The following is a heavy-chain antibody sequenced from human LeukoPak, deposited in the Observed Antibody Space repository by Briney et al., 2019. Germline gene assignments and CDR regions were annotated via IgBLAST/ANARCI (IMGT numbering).Heavy chain of an antibody. CDR2: ISTGTSHT. CDR3: AREGTVTTGYGMDV. CDR1: GFTFSSYT. D-gene: IGHD4-17*01. Sequence: KTGGSLRLSCAASGFTFSSYTMNWVRQAPGRGLEWLSSISTGTSHTYYVDSVKGRFTISRDNAKNSLYLQMNSLRAEDTAVYYCAREGTVTTGYGMDVWGQGTTVTVSS. V-gene: IGHV3-21*01. J-gene: IGHJ6*02.